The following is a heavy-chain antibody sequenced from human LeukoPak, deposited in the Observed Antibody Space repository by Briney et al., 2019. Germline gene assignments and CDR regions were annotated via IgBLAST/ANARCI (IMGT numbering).Heavy chain of an antibody. CDR2: IYYSGST. V-gene: IGHV4-59*01. D-gene: IGHD4-23*01. J-gene: IGHJ3*02. CDR1: GGSISSYY. CDR3: ARGGTAVIAPYAFDI. Sequence: SETLSLTCTVSGGSISSYYWSWIRQPPGEGLEWIGYIYYSGSTNCNPSVKSRVAMSVDTSKKQFSLKLSSLTAADTAVYYCARGGTAVIAPYAFDIWGQGTMVTVSS.